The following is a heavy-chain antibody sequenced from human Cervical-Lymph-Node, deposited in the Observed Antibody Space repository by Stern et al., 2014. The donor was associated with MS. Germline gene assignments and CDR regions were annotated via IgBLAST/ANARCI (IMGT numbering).Heavy chain of an antibody. CDR3: AREFNYDSSGYYFYY. V-gene: IGHV1-69*01. J-gene: IGHJ4*02. Sequence: QLVQSGAEVKEPGSSVKVSCKASGGTFSRYGISWVRQAPGQGLEWMGGIIPMFGTANYAQKFQGRVTITADESTSTAYMELSSLRSEDTAVYYCAREFNYDSSGYYFYYWGQGTLVTVSS. CDR2: IIPMFGTA. D-gene: IGHD3-22*01. CDR1: GGTFSRYG.